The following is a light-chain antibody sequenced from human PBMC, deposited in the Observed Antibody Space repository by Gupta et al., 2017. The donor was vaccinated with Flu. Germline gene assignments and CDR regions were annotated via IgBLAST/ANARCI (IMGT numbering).Light chain of an antibody. V-gene: IGKV3-20*01. CDR3: QHSGSSRT. Sequence: ESVLTQSPRTLSLSPGERATLTCRASQSVSSAYLAWYQQKFGQAPRLLIYGASNRANGVPERFSGSGSGTDFTLTISRLEPEDSAVYYCQHSGSSRTFGQGTKVETK. CDR2: GAS. J-gene: IGKJ1*01. CDR1: QSVSSAY.